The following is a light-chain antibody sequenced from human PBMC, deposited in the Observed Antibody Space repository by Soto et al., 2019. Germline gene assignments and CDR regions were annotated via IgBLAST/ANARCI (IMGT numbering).Light chain of an antibody. Sequence: QSALTQPASVCGSPGQSITISCTGTSSDVGGYNYVSWYQQHPGMAPKLMIYAVSNRPSGVSNRFSGSKSGNTASLTISGLQAEDEAHYYCSSYASSSSPYVVFGGGTKVTVL. CDR3: SSYASSSSPYVV. CDR2: AVS. J-gene: IGLJ2*01. CDR1: SSDVGGYNY. V-gene: IGLV2-14*01.